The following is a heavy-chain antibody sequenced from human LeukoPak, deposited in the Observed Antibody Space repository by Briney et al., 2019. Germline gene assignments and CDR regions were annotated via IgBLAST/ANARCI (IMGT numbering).Heavy chain of an antibody. CDR3: ARGDAQEVTLDY. J-gene: IGHJ4*02. CDR2: LNPAGGST. V-gene: IGHV1-46*01. Sequence: ASVKVSCKASGYTFTSYYYIHWVRQAPGQGLEWIGILNPAGGSTSYAQKFQGRVTVTGDTSTSTVYMELSSLRSEDTAVYYCARGDAQEVTLDYWGQGTLVTVSS. D-gene: IGHD2-21*02. CDR1: GYTFTSYY.